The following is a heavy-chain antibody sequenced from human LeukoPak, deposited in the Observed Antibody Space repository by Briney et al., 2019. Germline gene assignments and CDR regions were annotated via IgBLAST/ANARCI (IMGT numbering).Heavy chain of an antibody. Sequence: PGGSLRLSCAASGFTFSSYSMNWVRQAPGKGLEWVSFISSISSTIYYADSVKGRFTISRDNAKNSLYLQMNSLRDEDTAVYYCAKEHYDFWGGPTYYFDYWGQGTLVTVSS. CDR3: AKEHYDFWGGPTYYFDY. CDR1: GFTFSSYS. V-gene: IGHV3-48*02. D-gene: IGHD3-3*01. J-gene: IGHJ4*02. CDR2: ISSISSTI.